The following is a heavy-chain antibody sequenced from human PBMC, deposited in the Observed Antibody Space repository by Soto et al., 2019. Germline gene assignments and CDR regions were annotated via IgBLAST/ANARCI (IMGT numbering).Heavy chain of an antibody. V-gene: IGHV3-23*01. D-gene: IGHD1-26*01. CDR2: ISGSGDST. CDR3: ARRGSGSYYDY. Sequence: EVQLLESGGGLVQPGGSLRLSCAASGFTFSNYAMNWVRQAPVKGLEWVSVISGSGDSTYHADSVKGRFTISRDNSKNTPYLQLNSLRAEDTAVYYCARRGSGSYYDYWGQGTLVTVSS. J-gene: IGHJ4*02. CDR1: GFTFSNYA.